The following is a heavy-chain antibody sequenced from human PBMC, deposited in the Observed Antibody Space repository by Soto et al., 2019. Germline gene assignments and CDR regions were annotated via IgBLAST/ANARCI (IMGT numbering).Heavy chain of an antibody. CDR2: MNPNRGNT. CDR1: GYTFTSYD. J-gene: IGHJ6*03. CDR3: ARGLGYGDSVPNYYYYYMDV. Sequence: ASVKVSCKASGYTFTSYDINWVRQATGQGLEWMGWMNPNRGNTGYAQKFQGRVTMTRNSSISTAYMELRSLRSEDTAVYYCARGLGYGDSVPNYYYYYMDVWGKGTTVTVSS. V-gene: IGHV1-8*01. D-gene: IGHD4-17*01.